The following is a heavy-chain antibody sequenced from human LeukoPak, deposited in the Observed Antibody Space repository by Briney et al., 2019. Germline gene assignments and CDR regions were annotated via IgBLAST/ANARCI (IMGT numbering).Heavy chain of an antibody. CDR1: GGTFSSYA. CDR3: ARAITIFGVVITYFDY. D-gene: IGHD3-3*01. V-gene: IGHV1-69*05. CDR2: IIPIFGTA. Sequence: ASVKVSCKASGGTFSSYAISWARQAPGQGLEWMGGIIPIFGTANYAQKFQGRVTITMDESTSTAYMELSSLRSEDTAVYYCARAITIFGVVITYFDYWGQGTLVTVSS. J-gene: IGHJ4*02.